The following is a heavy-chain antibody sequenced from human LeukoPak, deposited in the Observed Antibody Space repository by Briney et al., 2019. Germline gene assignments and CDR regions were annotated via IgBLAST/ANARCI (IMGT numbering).Heavy chain of an antibody. CDR2: IIPIFGTA. CDR1: GDTFSSYA. D-gene: IGHD3-16*02. CDR3: ARSHYDYVWGSYRLPDY. J-gene: IGHJ4*02. V-gene: IGHV1-69*01. Sequence: GSSVKVSCKASGDTFSSYAISWVRQAPGQGLEWMGGIIPIFGTANYAQKFQGRVTITADESTSTAYMELSSLRSEDTAVYYCARSHYDYVWGSYRLPDYWGQGTLVTVSS.